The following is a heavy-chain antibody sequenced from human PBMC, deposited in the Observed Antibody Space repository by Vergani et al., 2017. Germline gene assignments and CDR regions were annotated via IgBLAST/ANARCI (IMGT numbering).Heavy chain of an antibody. Sequence: EVQLLESGGGLVQPGGSLRLSCAASGFTFSSYAMSWVRQAPGKGLEWVSAISGSGGSTYYADSVKGRFTMSRDNSKNTLYLQMNSLRAEDTAVYYCAKAYYYDSSGYPSGFGYWGQGTLVTVSS. CDR1: GFTFSSYA. CDR2: ISGSGGST. D-gene: IGHD3-22*01. J-gene: IGHJ4*02. CDR3: AKAYYYDSSGYPSGFGY. V-gene: IGHV3-23*01.